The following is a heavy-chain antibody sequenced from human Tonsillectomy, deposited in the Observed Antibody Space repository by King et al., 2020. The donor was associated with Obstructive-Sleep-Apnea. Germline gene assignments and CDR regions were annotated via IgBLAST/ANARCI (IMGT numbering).Heavy chain of an antibody. CDR1: GGSISSYY. Sequence: VQLVESGPGLVKPSETLSLTCTVSGGSISSYYWSWIRQPPGKGLEWIGYIYYTGNTNYNPSLKSRVTISVDTSKNQFSLKLTSVTAADTAVYYCARALGEWLPTYYYYAMDVWGQGTTVTVSS. CDR3: ARALGEWLPTYYYYAMDV. V-gene: IGHV4-59*01. J-gene: IGHJ6*02. D-gene: IGHD3-16*01. CDR2: IYYTGNT.